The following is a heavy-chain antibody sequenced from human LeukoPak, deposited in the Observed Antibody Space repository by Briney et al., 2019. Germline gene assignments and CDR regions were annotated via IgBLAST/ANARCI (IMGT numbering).Heavy chain of an antibody. V-gene: IGHV4-34*01. D-gene: IGHD3-10*01. CDR1: GGSFSSYY. Sequence: PSETLSLTCAVYGGSFSSYYWSWIRQPPGKGLEWIGEINHSGSTNYNPSLKSRVTISVDTSKNQFSLKLSSVTAADTAVHYCAREVPWFGELPNWFDPWGQGTLVTVSS. J-gene: IGHJ5*02. CDR3: AREVPWFGELPNWFDP. CDR2: INHSGST.